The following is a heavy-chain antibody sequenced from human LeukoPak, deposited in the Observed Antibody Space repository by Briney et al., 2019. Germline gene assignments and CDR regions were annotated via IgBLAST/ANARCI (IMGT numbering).Heavy chain of an antibody. D-gene: IGHD6-19*01. CDR1: GYSFTSYW. CDR3: ARPQQGIAVAGDINWYFDL. Sequence: GESLKISCKGSGYSFTSYWIGWVRQMPGKGLEWMGIIYPGDSDTRYSPSFQGQVTISADKSISTAYLQWSSLKASDTAMYYCARPQQGIAVAGDINWYFDLWGRGTLVTVSS. CDR2: IYPGDSDT. V-gene: IGHV5-51*01. J-gene: IGHJ2*01.